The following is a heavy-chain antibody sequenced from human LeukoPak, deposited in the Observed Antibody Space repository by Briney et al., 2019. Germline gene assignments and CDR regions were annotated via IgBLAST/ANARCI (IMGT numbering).Heavy chain of an antibody. V-gene: IGHV3-23*01. Sequence: GGSLRLSCAASGFTFRNYGMIWVRQPPGKGLEWVSAIGGDGSTTYYADSVKGRFTISRDNSKNTLYLQMNSLRAEDTAIYYCAKVRDGSSSPFDYWGQGALVTVSS. J-gene: IGHJ4*02. CDR2: IGGDGSTT. CDR1: GFTFRNYG. D-gene: IGHD5-24*01. CDR3: AKVRDGSSSPFDY.